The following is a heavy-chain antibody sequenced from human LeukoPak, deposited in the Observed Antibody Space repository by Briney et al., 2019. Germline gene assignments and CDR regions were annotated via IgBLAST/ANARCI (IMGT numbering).Heavy chain of an antibody. Sequence: GESLKMYRGGCGYRCTSDGIGWVSQMTGIGRDRMGSVYPGDSDARYSPSFQGQVTMSADKSISTAYLQWSSLKASDTAIFYCARSSDSGNYYKRPLDYWGQGTLVTVSS. CDR3: ARSSDSGNYYKRPLDY. V-gene: IGHV5-51*01. D-gene: IGHD3-10*01. CDR1: GYRCTSDG. J-gene: IGHJ4*02. CDR2: VYPGDSDA.